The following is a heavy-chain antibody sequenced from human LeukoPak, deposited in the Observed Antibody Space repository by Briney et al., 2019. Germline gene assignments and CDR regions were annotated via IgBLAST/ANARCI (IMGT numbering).Heavy chain of an antibody. V-gene: IGHV3-7*01. Sequence: PGGSLRLSCVASEFTLSYYWMSWVRQAPGKGLEWVANINEDGSQRTYMDSVKGRFTVSRDNARNSLFLQLNSLRAEDTAVYYCARSLTGYYVASGFYYYMDVWGKGTTVTVSS. J-gene: IGHJ6*03. CDR2: INEDGSQR. CDR1: EFTLSYYW. D-gene: IGHD3-9*01. CDR3: ARSLTGYYVASGFYYYMDV.